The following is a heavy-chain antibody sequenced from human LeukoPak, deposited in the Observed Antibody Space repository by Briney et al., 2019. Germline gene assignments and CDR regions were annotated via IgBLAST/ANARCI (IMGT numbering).Heavy chain of an antibody. D-gene: IGHD5-18*01. J-gene: IGHJ4*02. Sequence: ASVKVSCKASGYTFTSYDINWVRQATGQGLEWMGWMSPNSGNTGYAQKFQGRVTMTRNTSISTAYMELSSLRSEDTAVYYCATSPVDTAMGVFDYWGQGTLVTVSS. CDR1: GYTFTSYD. V-gene: IGHV1-8*01. CDR3: ATSPVDTAMGVFDY. CDR2: MSPNSGNT.